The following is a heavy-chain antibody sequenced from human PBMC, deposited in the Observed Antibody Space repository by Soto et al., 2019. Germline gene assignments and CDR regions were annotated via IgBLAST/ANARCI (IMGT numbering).Heavy chain of an antibody. Sequence: QVQLQESGPGLVKPSETLSLTCTVSGGSISSYYWSWIRQPPGKGLVWLGYIYYSGRTNYNPSLKGRTTKPVDTSERQFALKLGCEAAAATAGEYGAGEQDRRFDPWGQGTLVSLSS. V-gene: IGHV4-59*12. CDR2: IYYSGRT. CDR3: AGEQDRRFDP. CDR1: GGSISSYY. J-gene: IGHJ5*02.